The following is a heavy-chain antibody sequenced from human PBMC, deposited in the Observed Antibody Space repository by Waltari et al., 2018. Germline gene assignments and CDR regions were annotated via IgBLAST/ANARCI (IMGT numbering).Heavy chain of an antibody. V-gene: IGHV1-24*01. Sequence: QVQLVQSGAEVKKPGASVKVSCKVSGYTLTELSMHWVRQAPGKGLEWMGGCEPEEGETSYEQKVQGRVTMTEDTSTDTAYMELSSLRSEDTAVYYCATARLKPWSSGWLSWFDPWGQGTLVTVSS. CDR3: ATARLKPWSSGWLSWFDP. J-gene: IGHJ5*02. D-gene: IGHD6-19*01. CDR2: CEPEEGET. CDR1: GYTLTELS.